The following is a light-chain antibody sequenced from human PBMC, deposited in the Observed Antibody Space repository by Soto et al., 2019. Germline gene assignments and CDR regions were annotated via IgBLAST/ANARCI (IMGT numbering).Light chain of an antibody. CDR1: QGISSY. CDR2: AAS. J-gene: IGKJ3*01. V-gene: IGKV1-27*01. Sequence: DIQMTQSPSSLSASVGDRVTITCRASQGISSYLAWYQQKPGKVPKLLIYAASTLQSGVPSRFSGSGSGTDFTLSISSLQPEDVATYYCQKYNSAPPFTFGPGTKVDI. CDR3: QKYNSAPPFT.